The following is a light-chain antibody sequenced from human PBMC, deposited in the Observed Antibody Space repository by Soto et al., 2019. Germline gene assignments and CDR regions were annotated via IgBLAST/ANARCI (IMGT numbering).Light chain of an antibody. CDR1: SSSIGSNH. CDR3: AAWDDSLRGWV. V-gene: IGLV1-47*01. J-gene: IGLJ3*02. Sequence: QSVLTQPPSASGTPGQRVNLSCSASSSSIGSNHIYWYQQLPGTAPKLLIYRDSQRPSGVPDRFSGSKSGTSASLAISGLRSEDEADYYCAAWDDSLRGWVFGGGTKLTVL. CDR2: RDS.